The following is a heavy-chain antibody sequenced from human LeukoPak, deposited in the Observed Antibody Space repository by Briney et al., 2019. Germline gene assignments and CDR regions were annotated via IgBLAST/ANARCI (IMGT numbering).Heavy chain of an antibody. CDR3: ARTQYYYDSSGYYYAFGGSDY. V-gene: IGHV3-20*04. Sequence: GGSLRLSCAASGFSFDDYGMSWVRQAPGKGLEWVSGIDWNGGTTLYADSMKGRFTISRDNAKNSLYLQMNSLRAEDTAVYYCARTQYYYDSSGYYYAFGGSDYWGQGTLVTVSS. D-gene: IGHD3-22*01. CDR1: GFSFDDYG. J-gene: IGHJ4*02. CDR2: IDWNGGTT.